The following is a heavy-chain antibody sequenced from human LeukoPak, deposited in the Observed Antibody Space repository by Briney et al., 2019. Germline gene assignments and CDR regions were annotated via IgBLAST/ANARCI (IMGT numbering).Heavy chain of an antibody. CDR1: GFTFSSYG. Sequence: GGTLRLSCAASGFTFSSYGMSWVRQAPGKGLEWVSAISGSGGSTYYADSVKGRFTISRDNSKNTLFLQMNSLRVEDTAVYDCARDWALYCSGSWSYYYMDVWGKGTTVTVS. CDR3: ARDWALYCSGSWSYYYMDV. CDR2: ISGSGGST. J-gene: IGHJ6*03. V-gene: IGHV3-23*01. D-gene: IGHD3-10*01.